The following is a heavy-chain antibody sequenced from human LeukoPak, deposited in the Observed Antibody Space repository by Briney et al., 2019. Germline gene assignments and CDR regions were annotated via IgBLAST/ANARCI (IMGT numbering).Heavy chain of an antibody. V-gene: IGHV1-18*01. CDR1: GYTFTSYG. J-gene: IGHJ5*02. CDR3: ARSTVAAARGPWFDP. D-gene: IGHD6-13*01. CDR2: ISAYNGNT. Sequence: ASVKVSCKASGYTFTSYGISWVRQAPGQGLEWMGWISAYNGNTNYAQKLQGRVTMTTDTSTSTAYMELRSLRSDDTAVYYCARSTVAAARGPWFDPWGQGTLVTVSS.